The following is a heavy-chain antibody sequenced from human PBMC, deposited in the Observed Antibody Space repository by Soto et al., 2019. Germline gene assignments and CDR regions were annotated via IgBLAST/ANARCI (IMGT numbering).Heavy chain of an antibody. CDR3: ASPGRGAFPPRVRSFYYALDV. V-gene: IGHV3-33*01. CDR1: AFTFSDHG. CDR2: IWFDGIKR. Sequence: QLVESGGGVVQPGGSLRLSCSATPSAFTFSDHGMHWVRQTPGKGLEWLAVIWFDGIKRSYADSVKGRFTVSRDNSENKLYLQLTSLSDEDPGVYYGASPGRGAFPPRVRSFYYALDVWGQGPRSPSP. J-gene: IGHJ6*02. D-gene: IGHD3-10*01.